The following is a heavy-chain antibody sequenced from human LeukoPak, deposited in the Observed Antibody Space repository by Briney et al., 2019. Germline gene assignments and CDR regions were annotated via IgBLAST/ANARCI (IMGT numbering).Heavy chain of an antibody. D-gene: IGHD1-26*01. Sequence: GGSLRLSCAASGFTVSSNYMSWVRQAPGKGLEWVSVIYSGGSRYYADSVKGRFTISRDNAKNSLYLQMNSLRAEDTAVYYCARDRSGSYPQDAFDIWGQGTMVTVSS. CDR3: ARDRSGSYPQDAFDI. CDR2: IYSGGSR. V-gene: IGHV3-53*01. CDR1: GFTVSSNY. J-gene: IGHJ3*02.